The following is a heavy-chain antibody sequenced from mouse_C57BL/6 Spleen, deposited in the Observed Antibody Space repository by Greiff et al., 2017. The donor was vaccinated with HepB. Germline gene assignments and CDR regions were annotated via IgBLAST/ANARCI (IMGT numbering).Heavy chain of an antibody. J-gene: IGHJ3*01. Sequence: VQLKQSGPVLVKPGASVKMSCKASGYTFTDYYMNWVKQSHGKSLEWIGVINPYNGGTSYNQKFKGKATLTVDKSSSTAYMELNSLTSEDSAVYYCARKGGNYAGFAYWGQGTLVTVSA. V-gene: IGHV1-19*01. CDR2: INPYNGGT. D-gene: IGHD2-1*01. CDR3: ARKGGNYAGFAY. CDR1: GYTFTDYY.